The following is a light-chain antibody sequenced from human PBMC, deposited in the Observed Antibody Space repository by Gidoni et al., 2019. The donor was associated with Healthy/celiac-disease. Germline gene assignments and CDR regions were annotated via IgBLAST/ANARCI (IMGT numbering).Light chain of an antibody. CDR3: QQYNSYPWT. V-gene: IGKV1-5*03. CDR2: KAS. CDR1: QRISSW. Sequence: DIQLPQSPSTLSASVGDRVTITCRASQRISSWLAWHQQKPGKAPKLLLYKASSLESGVPSRFSGRGSGTEFTLTISSLQPDDFATYYCQQYNSYPWTFGQGTKVEIK. J-gene: IGKJ1*01.